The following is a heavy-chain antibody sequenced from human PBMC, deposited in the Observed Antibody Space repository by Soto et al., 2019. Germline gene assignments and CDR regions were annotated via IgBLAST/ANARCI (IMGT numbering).Heavy chain of an antibody. CDR1: GYTFTSYY. CDR3: ARSLSGYAAFFHY. CDR2: INPSGGST. V-gene: IGHV1-46*03. Sequence: ASVKVSCKASGYTFTSYYMHWVRQAPGQGLEWMGIINPSGGSTSYAQKFQGRVTMTRDASTSTVYMELSSLRSEDTAVYYCARSLSGYAAFFHYCGQGTLVTVSA. D-gene: IGHD5-12*01. J-gene: IGHJ4*02.